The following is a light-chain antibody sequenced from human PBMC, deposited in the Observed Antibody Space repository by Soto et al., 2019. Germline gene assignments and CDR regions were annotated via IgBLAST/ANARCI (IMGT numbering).Light chain of an antibody. CDR3: QQSYSSIT. J-gene: IGKJ5*01. V-gene: IGKV1-39*01. Sequence: DIQMTQSPSSLSASVGDRVTITCRASQGILSFLNWYQQKPAKAPKLLIYAASSLHTGVPSRFSGSGSGTDFTLTISNLQPEDFATYYCQQSYSSITVGQGTRLESK. CDR2: AAS. CDR1: QGILSF.